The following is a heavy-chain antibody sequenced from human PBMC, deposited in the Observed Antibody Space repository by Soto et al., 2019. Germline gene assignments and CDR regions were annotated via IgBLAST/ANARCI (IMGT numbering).Heavy chain of an antibody. D-gene: IGHD3-22*01. CDR2: IIPIFGTA. CDR1: GGTFSSYA. CDR3: ARDRGPSSGYYPSWFGP. Sequence: QVQLVQSGAEVKKPGSSVKVSCKASGGTFSSYAITWVRQAPGQGLEWMGGIIPIFGTANYAQKFQGRVTITADESTSTAYMELSSLRSEDTALYYCARDRGPSSGYYPSWFGPWGQGTLVTVSS. V-gene: IGHV1-69*12. J-gene: IGHJ5*02.